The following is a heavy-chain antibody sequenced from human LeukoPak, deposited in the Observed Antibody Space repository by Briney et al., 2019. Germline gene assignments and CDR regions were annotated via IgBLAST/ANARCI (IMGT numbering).Heavy chain of an antibody. D-gene: IGHD1-1*01. V-gene: IGHV3-48*01. CDR1: GFTFSSYS. CDR3: ARDTRGFGY. J-gene: IGHJ4*02. CDR2: ISTGSSTI. Sequence: GGSLRLSCAASGFTFSSYSMNWVRRAPGKGLEWVSYISTGSSTIYYADSVRGRFTSPRNNAKSSLYLQMNSLRAEDTAVYYCARDTRGFGYWGQGTLVTVSS.